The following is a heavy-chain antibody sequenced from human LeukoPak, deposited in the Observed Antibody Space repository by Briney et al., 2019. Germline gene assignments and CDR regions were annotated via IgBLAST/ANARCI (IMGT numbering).Heavy chain of an antibody. CDR1: GFTFSSYG. J-gene: IGHJ4*02. V-gene: IGHV3-30*02. CDR2: IRYDGSNK. D-gene: IGHD3-22*01. Sequence: GGSLRLSCAASGFTFSSYGMHWVRQAPGKGLEWVAFIRYDGSNKYYADSVKGRFTISRDNSKNTLYLQMNSLRAEDTAVYYCARVAPLNERYDSTHGVDYWGQGTLVTVSS. CDR3: ARVAPLNERYDSTHGVDY.